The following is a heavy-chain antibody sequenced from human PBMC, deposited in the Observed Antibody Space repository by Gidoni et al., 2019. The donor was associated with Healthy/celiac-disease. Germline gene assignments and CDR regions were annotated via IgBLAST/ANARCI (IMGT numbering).Heavy chain of an antibody. V-gene: IGHV3-21*06. CDR3: ARANRYYDSSGANFDY. J-gene: IGHJ4*02. CDR2: ISSSSSYI. D-gene: IGHD3-22*01. CDR1: GFTFSSYS. Sequence: LVKPGGSLRLSCAASGFTFSSYSMNWVRQAPGKGLEWVSSISSSSSYIYYADSVQGRLTISRDNAKNSLYLQMNSLRAEDTAVYYCARANRYYDSSGANFDYWGQGTLVTVSS.